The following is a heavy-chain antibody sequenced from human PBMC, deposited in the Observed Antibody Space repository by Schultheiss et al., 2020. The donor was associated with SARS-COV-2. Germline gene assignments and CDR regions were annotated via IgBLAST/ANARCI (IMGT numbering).Heavy chain of an antibody. CDR2: IYYSGST. V-gene: IGHV4-30-4*08. D-gene: IGHD3-9*01. CDR3: ARVYYDILTGYYHYGMDV. J-gene: IGHJ6*02. Sequence: SQTLSLTCTVSGGSISSSSYYWGWIRQPPGKGLEWIGYIYYSGSTYYNPSLKSRVTISVDTSKNQFSLKLSSVTAADTAVYYCARVYYDILTGYYHYGMDVWGQGTTVTVSS. CDR1: GGSISSSSYY.